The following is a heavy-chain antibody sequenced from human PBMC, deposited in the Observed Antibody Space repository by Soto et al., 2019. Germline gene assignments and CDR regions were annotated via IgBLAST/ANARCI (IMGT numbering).Heavy chain of an antibody. J-gene: IGHJ1*01. CDR1: RFTFRRYR. CDR2: IWEDGSKK. CDR3: ANNGDGDSTEYFQH. Sequence: QVQLVESGGGVVQPGRSLRLSCAASRFTFRRYRMHWVRQAPGKRLEWVAVIWEDGSKKYYADSVKGRFTISRDNSNNTMYLQMNSLRAEDTAVYYCANNGDGDSTEYFQHWGQGTLVTVAS. D-gene: IGHD4-17*01. V-gene: IGHV3-33*06.